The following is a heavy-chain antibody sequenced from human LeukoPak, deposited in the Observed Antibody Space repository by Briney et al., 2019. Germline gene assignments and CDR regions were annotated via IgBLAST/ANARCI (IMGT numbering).Heavy chain of an antibody. CDR2: ISGSDGST. V-gene: IGHV3-23*01. Sequence: PGGSLRISCAASGFTFSSYAMSWVRQAPGKGLEWVSAISGSDGSTYYADSVKGRFTISRDNSKNTLYLQMNSLRAEDTAVYYCAKVIGGYSGYDLLDYWGQGTLVTVSS. J-gene: IGHJ4*02. CDR1: GFTFSSYA. CDR3: AKVIGGYSGYDLLDY. D-gene: IGHD5-12*01.